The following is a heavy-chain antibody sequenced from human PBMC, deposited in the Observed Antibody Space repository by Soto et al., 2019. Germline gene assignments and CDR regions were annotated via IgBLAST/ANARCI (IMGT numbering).Heavy chain of an antibody. V-gene: IGHV4-39*07. CDR1: GGSITSSGSA. J-gene: IGHJ4*02. CDR2: IDYSGNI. CDR3: ARDPILGYYDFWSGSFDY. Sequence: SETHSLTCHASGGSITSSGSAWGWIRQSPGKGLEWIGTIDYSGNIYYIPSLKSRITISVDTSKNQISLKLSSVTAADTAVYYCARDPILGYYDFWSGSFDYWGQGTLVTVSS. D-gene: IGHD3-3*01.